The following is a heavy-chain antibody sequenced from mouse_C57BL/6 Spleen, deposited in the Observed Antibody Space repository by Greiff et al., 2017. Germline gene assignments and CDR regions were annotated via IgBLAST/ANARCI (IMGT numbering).Heavy chain of an antibody. CDR3: ARSYDGYYLFFAY. J-gene: IGHJ3*01. V-gene: IGHV3-6*01. CDR2: ISYDGSN. Sequence: EVHLVESGPGLVKPSQSLSLTCSVTGYSITSGYYWNWIRQFPGNKLEWMGYISYDGSNNYNPSLKKRISITRDTSKNQFFLKLNSVTTEDTATYYCARSYDGYYLFFAYWGQGTLVTVSA. CDR1: GYSITSGYY. D-gene: IGHD2-3*01.